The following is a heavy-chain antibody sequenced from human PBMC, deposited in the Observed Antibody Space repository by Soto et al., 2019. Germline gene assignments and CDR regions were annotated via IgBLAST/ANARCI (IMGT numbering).Heavy chain of an antibody. V-gene: IGHV1-69*06. CDR1: GGTFSSYA. CDR2: IIPIFGTA. Sequence: ASVKVSCKASGGTFSSYAISWVRQAPGQGLEWMGGIIPIFGTANYAQKFQGRVTITADKSTSTAYMELSSLRSEDTAVYYCAREDIVVVPAAIRPAYCYYGMDVWGQGTTVTVSS. J-gene: IGHJ6*02. D-gene: IGHD2-2*02. CDR3: AREDIVVVPAAIRPAYCYYGMDV.